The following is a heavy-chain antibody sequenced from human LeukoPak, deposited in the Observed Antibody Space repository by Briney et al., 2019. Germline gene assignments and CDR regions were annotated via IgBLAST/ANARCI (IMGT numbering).Heavy chain of an antibody. CDR1: GGSISSGSYY. CDR2: IYTSGST. V-gene: IGHV4-61*02. CDR3: AREHHLGPTS. J-gene: IGHJ5*02. Sequence: KPSQTLSLTCTVSGGSISSGSYYWSWIRQPAGKGLEWIGRIYTSGSTNYNPSLKSRVTMSVDTSKNQFSLKLSSVTAADTAVYYCAREHHLGPTSWGQGTLVTVSS.